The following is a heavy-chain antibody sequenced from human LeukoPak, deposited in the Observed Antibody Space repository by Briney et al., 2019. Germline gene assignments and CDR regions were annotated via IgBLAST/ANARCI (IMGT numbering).Heavy chain of an antibody. D-gene: IGHD3-10*01. CDR3: AREIFGSGSYLDY. CDR2: IWHDASHT. J-gene: IGHJ4*02. Sequence: GRSLRLSCAAYGVSFSTYAMHWVRQAPGKGLEWVALIWHDASHTFYTDPVKRRVTISRDNSKNTVHRQMNTVGGEDTAVYYCAREIFGSGSYLDYWGQGTMVTVSS. CDR1: GVSFSTYA. V-gene: IGHV3-33*01.